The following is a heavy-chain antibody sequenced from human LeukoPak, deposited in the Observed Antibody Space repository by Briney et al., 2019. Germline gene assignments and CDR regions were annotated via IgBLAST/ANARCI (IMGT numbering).Heavy chain of an antibody. CDR1: GFTVSSNY. CDR3: ARGWYYYDSSGYQALDY. D-gene: IGHD3-22*01. J-gene: IGHJ4*02. V-gene: IGHV3-66*01. CDR2: IYSGGNT. Sequence: GGSLRLSCAASGFTVSSNYMSWVRQAPGKGLEWVSVIYSGGNTYYADSVKGRFTISRDNSKNTLYLQMNSLRAEDTAVYYCARGWYYYDSSGYQALDYWGQGTLVTVSS.